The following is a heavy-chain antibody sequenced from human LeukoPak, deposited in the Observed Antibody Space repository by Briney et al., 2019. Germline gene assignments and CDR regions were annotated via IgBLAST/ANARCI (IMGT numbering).Heavy chain of an antibody. CDR2: ISSSGIYA. D-gene: IGHD1/OR15-1a*01. V-gene: IGHV3-11*03. Sequence: PGGSLRLSCAASGFTFSDYHMSWIRQAPGKGLGWLSYISSSGIYANYADSVEGRFTISRDNAKNSLYLQMNNLRAEDTAVYYCARPRASGTTNDAFDIWGQGTMVTVSS. CDR1: GFTFSDYH. CDR3: ARPRASGTTNDAFDI. J-gene: IGHJ3*02.